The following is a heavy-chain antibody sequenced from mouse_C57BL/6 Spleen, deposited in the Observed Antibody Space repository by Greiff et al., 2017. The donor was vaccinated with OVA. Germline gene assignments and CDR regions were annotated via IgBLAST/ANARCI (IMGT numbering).Heavy chain of an antibody. J-gene: IGHJ3*01. Sequence: QVQLQQPGAELVRPGSSVKLSCKASGYTFTSYWMPWVKQRPIQGLEWIGNIDPSDSETHYNQKFKDKATLTVDKSSSTAYMQLSSLTSEDSAVYYCARDGNYGGSSWCAYWGQGTLVTVSA. V-gene: IGHV1-52*01. D-gene: IGHD2-1*01. CDR3: ARDGNYGGSSWCAY. CDR2: IDPSDSET. CDR1: GYTFTSYW.